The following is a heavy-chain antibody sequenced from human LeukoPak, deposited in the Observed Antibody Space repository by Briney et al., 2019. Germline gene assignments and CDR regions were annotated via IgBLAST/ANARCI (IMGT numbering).Heavy chain of an antibody. V-gene: IGHV3-53*01. Sequence: GGSLRLSCVASGFTFSNYWMSWVRQAPGKGLEWVSVIYSGGTTYYADSVKGRFTISRDNSKNTLYLQMNSLRAEDTAVYYCARVDYGDYQYFQHWGQGTLVTVSS. D-gene: IGHD4-17*01. CDR2: IYSGGTT. CDR1: GFTFSNYW. CDR3: ARVDYGDYQYFQH. J-gene: IGHJ1*01.